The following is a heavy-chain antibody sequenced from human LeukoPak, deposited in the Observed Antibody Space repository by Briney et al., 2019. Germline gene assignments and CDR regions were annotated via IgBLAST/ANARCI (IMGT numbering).Heavy chain of an antibody. CDR2: ISYDGSNK. V-gene: IGHV3-30-3*01. CDR3: AREDPVAGTFDY. J-gene: IGHJ4*02. D-gene: IGHD6-19*01. Sequence: PGGSLRLSCAASGFTFSSYAMHWVRQAPGKGLEWVAVISYDGSNKYYAGSVKGRFTISRDNSKNTLYLQMNSLRAEDTAVYYCAREDPVAGTFDYWGQGTLVTVSS. CDR1: GFTFSSYA.